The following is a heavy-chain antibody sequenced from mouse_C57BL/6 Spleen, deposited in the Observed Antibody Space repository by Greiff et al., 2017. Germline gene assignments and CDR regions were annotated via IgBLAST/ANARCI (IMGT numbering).Heavy chain of an antibody. D-gene: IGHD2-1*01. CDR3: ARRKGNYPYYFDD. CDR1: GYTFTSYW. V-gene: IGHV1-64*01. Sequence: VQLQQPGAELVKPGASVKLSCKASGYTFTSYWMHWVKQRPGQGLEWIGMIHPNSGSTNYNEKFKSKATLTVDKSSSTAYMQLSSLTSEDSAVYYCARRKGNYPYYFDDWSQGTTLTVSS. J-gene: IGHJ2*01. CDR2: IHPNSGST.